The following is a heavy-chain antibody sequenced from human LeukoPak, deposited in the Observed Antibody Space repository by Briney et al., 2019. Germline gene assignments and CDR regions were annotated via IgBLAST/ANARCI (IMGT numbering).Heavy chain of an antibody. J-gene: IGHJ4*02. V-gene: IGHV1-18*01. D-gene: IGHD3-3*01. CDR3: ARITKFGVVMPY. CDR2: ISAYNGNT. Sequence: GASVKVSCKASGYTFTSYGISWVRQAPGQGLEWMGWISAYNGNTNYAQKLQGRVTMTRDTSISTAYMELSRLRSDDTAVYYCARITKFGVVMPYWGQGTLVTVSS. CDR1: GYTFTSYG.